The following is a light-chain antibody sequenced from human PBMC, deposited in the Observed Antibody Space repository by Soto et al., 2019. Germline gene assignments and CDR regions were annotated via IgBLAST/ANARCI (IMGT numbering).Light chain of an antibody. V-gene: IGLV2-14*01. Sequence: HSALTQPASVSGSPGQWITISCTGTSSDVGLYDYVSWYQQHPGKAPQLMIYAVSNRPSGVSNRFSASKSGNTASLFISGLQAEDEADYYCSSYTSDSSYVFGSGTKVTVL. CDR2: AVS. CDR1: SSDVGLYDY. J-gene: IGLJ1*01. CDR3: SSYTSDSSYV.